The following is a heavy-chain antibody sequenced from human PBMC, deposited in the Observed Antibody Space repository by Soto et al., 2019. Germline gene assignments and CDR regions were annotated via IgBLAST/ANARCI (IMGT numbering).Heavy chain of an antibody. V-gene: IGHV3-30*18. CDR3: AKDRRVYGDYAFRY. CDR2: ISYDGSNK. D-gene: IGHD4-17*01. Sequence: QVQLVESGGGVVQPGRSLRLSCAASGFTFSSYGMHWVRQAPGKGLEWGAVISYDGSNKYYADSVKGRFTISRDNSKNTLYLQLNSLRAEDTAVYYWAKDRRVYGDYAFRYWGQGTLVTVSS. J-gene: IGHJ4*02. CDR1: GFTFSSYG.